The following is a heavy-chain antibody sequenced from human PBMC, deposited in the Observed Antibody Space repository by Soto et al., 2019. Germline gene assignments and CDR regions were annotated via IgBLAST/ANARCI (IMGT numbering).Heavy chain of an antibody. CDR3: TTEGWSDFYWLFAFDI. D-gene: IGHD3-9*01. J-gene: IGHJ3*02. CDR2: IKSKTDGGTT. CDR1: GFTFSNAW. V-gene: IGHV3-15*01. Sequence: EVQLVESGGGLVKPGGSLRLSCAASGFTFSNAWMSWVRQAPGKGLEWVGRIKSKTDGGTTDYAAPVKGRFTISRDDSKNTLYLQLNSLKTDDTVVYYCTTEGWSDFYWLFAFDIWGQETMVTVSS.